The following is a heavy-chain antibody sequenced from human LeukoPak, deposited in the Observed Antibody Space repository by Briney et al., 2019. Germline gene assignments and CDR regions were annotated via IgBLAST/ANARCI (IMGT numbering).Heavy chain of an antibody. Sequence: PSETLSLTCTVSGYSISSGYYWGWIRQPPGKGLEWIGSIYHSGSTYYNPSLKSRVTISVDTSKNQFSLKLSSVTAADTAVYYCARAISDSSGYYPYYFDYWGQGTLVTVSS. V-gene: IGHV4-38-2*02. J-gene: IGHJ4*02. CDR2: IYHSGST. D-gene: IGHD3-22*01. CDR1: GYSISSGYY. CDR3: ARAISDSSGYYPYYFDY.